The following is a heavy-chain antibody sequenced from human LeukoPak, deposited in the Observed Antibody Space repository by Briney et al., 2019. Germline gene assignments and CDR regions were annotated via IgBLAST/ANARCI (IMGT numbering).Heavy chain of an antibody. D-gene: IGHD2-15*01. J-gene: IGHJ2*01. V-gene: IGHV4-34*01. Sequence: SETLSLTCAVYGGSFSGYYWSWIRQPPGKGLEWIGEINHSGSTNYNPSLKSRVTISVDTSKNQFSLKLSSVTAADTAVYYCARYIVVVVAATPYWYFDLWGRGTLVTVSS. CDR2: INHSGST. CDR3: ARYIVVVVAATPYWYFDL. CDR1: GGSFSGYY.